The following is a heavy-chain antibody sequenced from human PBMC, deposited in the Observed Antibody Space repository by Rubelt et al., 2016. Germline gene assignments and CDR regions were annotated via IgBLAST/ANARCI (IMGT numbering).Heavy chain of an antibody. J-gene: IGHJ4*02. D-gene: IGHD6-19*01. CDR3: ARELYKGPRWLVAY. CDR1: GYTFTGYY. Sequence: QVQLVQSGAEVKKPGASVKVSCKASGYTFTGYYMHWVRQAPGQGLEWMGWINPNSGGTNYAQKFQGRGTMTRETSISTAYMELRRLRSDDTAVYYCARELYKGPRWLVAYWGQGTLVTVSS. V-gene: IGHV1-2*02. CDR2: INPNSGGT.